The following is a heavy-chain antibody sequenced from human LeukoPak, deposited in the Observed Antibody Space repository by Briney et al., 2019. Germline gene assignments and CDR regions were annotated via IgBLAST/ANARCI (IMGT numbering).Heavy chain of an antibody. V-gene: IGHV3-30*02. Sequence: PGGSLRLSCAASGLTFSSSGMHWVRQAPGKGLEWVAFIRYDGSNKYYADSVKGRFTISRDNAKNSLYLQMNSLRAEDTAVYYCTMQRLDAFDIWGQGTMVTVSS. D-gene: IGHD6-25*01. CDR1: GLTFSSSG. J-gene: IGHJ3*02. CDR3: TMQRLDAFDI. CDR2: IRYDGSNK.